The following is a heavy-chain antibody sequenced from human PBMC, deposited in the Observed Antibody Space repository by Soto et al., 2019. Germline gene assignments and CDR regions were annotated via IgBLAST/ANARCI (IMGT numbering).Heavy chain of an antibody. V-gene: IGHV1-18*01. CDR2: INGFNGKT. D-gene: IGHD1-26*01. J-gene: IGHJ4*02. CDR1: GYMFTSYG. CDR3: ARGRSTWDL. Sequence: QVRLVQSGAAVKKPGASVKVSCKASGYMFTSYGISWVRQAPGQGLEWMGWINGFNGKTNYAQNLQGRVTMTTDTSTNTAYMELRSLRSDDTALYYCARGRSTWDLWGQGTLVTVSS.